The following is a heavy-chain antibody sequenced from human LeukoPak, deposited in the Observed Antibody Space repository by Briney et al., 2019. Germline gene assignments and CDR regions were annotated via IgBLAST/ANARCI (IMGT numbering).Heavy chain of an antibody. J-gene: IGHJ4*02. CDR2: IRYDGSNK. V-gene: IGHV3-30*02. CDR1: GFTFSSYG. D-gene: IGHD1-7*01. CDR3: AKDRTHSGTTEPMLFDY. Sequence: GGSLRLSCAASGFTFSSYGMHWVRQAPGKGLEWVAFIRYDGSNKYYADSVKGRFTISRDNSKNTLYLQMNSLRAEDTAVYYCAKDRTHSGTTEPMLFDYWGQGTLVTVSS.